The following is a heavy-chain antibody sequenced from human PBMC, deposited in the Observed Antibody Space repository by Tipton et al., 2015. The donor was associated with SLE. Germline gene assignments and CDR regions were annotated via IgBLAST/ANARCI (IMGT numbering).Heavy chain of an antibody. Sequence: TLPLTCTVSGGSISSSSYYWNWIRQPPGKGLEWIGEINHSGSTNYNPSLKSRVTISVDTSKNQFSLKLTSVTAADTAVYYCASRRDSSGCPYWGQGTLVTVSS. V-gene: IGHV4-39*07. J-gene: IGHJ4*02. CDR2: INHSGST. CDR1: GGSISSSSYY. D-gene: IGHD6-19*01. CDR3: ASRRDSSGCPY.